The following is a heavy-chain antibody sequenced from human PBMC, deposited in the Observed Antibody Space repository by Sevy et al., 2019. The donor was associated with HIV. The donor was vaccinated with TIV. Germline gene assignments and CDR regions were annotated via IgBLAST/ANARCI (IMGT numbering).Heavy chain of an antibody. CDR1: GDSISSYY. J-gene: IGHJ4*02. D-gene: IGHD3-10*01. CDR2: IYYNSGST. V-gene: IGHV4-59*01. Sequence: SETLSLTCTVSGDSISSYYWNWIRQSPGKGLEWIGYIYYNSGSTNYNPSLKSGVTMSVDTSKNQFSLKLSSVTAADTAVYYCARGRVYGSGSYSFDDWGRGALVTVSS. CDR3: ARGRVYGSGSYSFDD.